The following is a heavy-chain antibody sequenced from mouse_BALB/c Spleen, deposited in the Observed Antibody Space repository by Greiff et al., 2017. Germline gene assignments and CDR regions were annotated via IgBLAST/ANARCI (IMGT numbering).Heavy chain of an antibody. CDR1: GFTFTDYY. Sequence: DVHLVESGGGLVQPGGSLRLSCATSGFTFTDYYMSWVRQPPGKALEWLGFIRNKANGYTTEYSASVKGRFTISRDNSQSILYLQMNTLRAEDSATYYCARDRGFAYWGQGTLVTVSA. J-gene: IGHJ3*01. V-gene: IGHV7-3*02. CDR3: ARDRGFAY. CDR2: IRNKANGYTT.